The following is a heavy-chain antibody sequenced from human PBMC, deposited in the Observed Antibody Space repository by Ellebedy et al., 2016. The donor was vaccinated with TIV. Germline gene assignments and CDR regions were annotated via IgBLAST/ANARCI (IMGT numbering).Heavy chain of an antibody. CDR3: GRAREPGYFAYYYYGMDV. J-gene: IGHJ6*02. V-gene: IGHV3-11*01. CDR1: GFIFGDYY. Sequence: PGGSLRLSCAASGFIFGDYYTSWVRQAPGKGLEWVSYITNTGSHTYYADSVKGRFTVARDDAKNSVFLQMNSLRAEDTAVYYCGRAREPGYFAYYYYGMDVWGQGTTVTVSS. CDR2: ITNTGSHT. D-gene: IGHD3-9*01.